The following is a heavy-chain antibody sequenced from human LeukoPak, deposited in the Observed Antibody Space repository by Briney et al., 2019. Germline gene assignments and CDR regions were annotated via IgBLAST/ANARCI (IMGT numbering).Heavy chain of an antibody. V-gene: IGHV3-30*03. J-gene: IGHJ4*02. Sequence: GGSLRLSCAASGFTFSSYGMHWVRQAPGKGLEWVALISYDGSNKYYADSVKGRFTISRDNSKNTLYLQTSSLRAEDTAVYYCARASTTVPNLLDHWGRGTLVTVSS. CDR2: ISYDGSNK. D-gene: IGHD4-17*01. CDR1: GFTFSSYG. CDR3: ARASTTVPNLLDH.